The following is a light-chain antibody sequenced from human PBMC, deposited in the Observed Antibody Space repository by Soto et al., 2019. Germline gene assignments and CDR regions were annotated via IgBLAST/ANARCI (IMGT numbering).Light chain of an antibody. Sequence: QSALTQPHSASGSPVQSVTISCTGTSSDIGGYNYVSWYQQHPGKVPKLMIYEVTQRPSGVPDRFPGSKSGNTASLTVSGLQTEDEADYYCSSYAGGIVIFGGGTKLTVL. J-gene: IGLJ2*01. CDR1: SSDIGGYNY. V-gene: IGLV2-8*01. CDR2: EVT. CDR3: SSYAGGIVI.